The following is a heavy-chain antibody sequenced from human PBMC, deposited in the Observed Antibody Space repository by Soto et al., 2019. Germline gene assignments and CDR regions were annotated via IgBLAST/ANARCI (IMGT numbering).Heavy chain of an antibody. Sequence: QVQLVESGGGVVQPGRSLRLSCAASGFTFINYGMHWVRQAPGKGLEGVAVISYDASNKYYADSVKGRFTISRDNSKNTLYLQMSSLRAEDTAVYYCAKGRIIPVPDYWGQGTLVTVSS. CDR1: GFTFINYG. V-gene: IGHV3-30*18. J-gene: IGHJ4*02. D-gene: IGHD3-3*01. CDR2: ISYDASNK. CDR3: AKGRIIPVPDY.